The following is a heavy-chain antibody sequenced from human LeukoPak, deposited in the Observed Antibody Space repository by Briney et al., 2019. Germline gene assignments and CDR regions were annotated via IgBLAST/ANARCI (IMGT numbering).Heavy chain of an antibody. J-gene: IGHJ4*02. V-gene: IGHV3-NL1*01. CDR1: GFSFSNFG. Sequence: GGSLRLSCAASGFSFSNFGMHWVRQTPGKGLEWVSVIYGGGSTYYADSVKGRFTTSRDNSKNTLYLQMNSLRAEDTAVYYCARAASVAGTYALNHWGQGTLVTVSS. CDR2: IYGGGST. CDR3: ARAASVAGTYALNH. D-gene: IGHD6-19*01.